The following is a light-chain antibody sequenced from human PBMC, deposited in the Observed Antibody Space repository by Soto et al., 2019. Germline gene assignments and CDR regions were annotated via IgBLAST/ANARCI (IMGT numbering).Light chain of an antibody. J-gene: IGKJ5*01. CDR2: GAS. V-gene: IGKV1-39*01. CDR1: QSISTY. CDR3: QQSYSTPIT. Sequence: DIQMTQSPSSLSASVGDRVTITCRSSQSISTYLNWYQQKPGKAPNLLIYGASNLQSGVLSRFIGSGFGTDFNLTIRRPQPEDFATYYCQQSYSTPITFGQGTRLQMK.